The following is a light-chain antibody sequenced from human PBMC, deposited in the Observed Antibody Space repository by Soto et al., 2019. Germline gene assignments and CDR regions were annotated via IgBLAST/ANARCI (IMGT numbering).Light chain of an antibody. Sequence: EIVMTQSPATLSVSPGERATLSCRDSQSVSNNLAWYQQKPGQAPRLLIYGASTRATGIPARFSGSGSGTEFTLTISSLQSEDFAVYYCQQYNNWWTFGQGTKVEIK. CDR2: GAS. J-gene: IGKJ1*01. CDR3: QQYNNWWT. CDR1: QSVSNN. V-gene: IGKV3-15*01.